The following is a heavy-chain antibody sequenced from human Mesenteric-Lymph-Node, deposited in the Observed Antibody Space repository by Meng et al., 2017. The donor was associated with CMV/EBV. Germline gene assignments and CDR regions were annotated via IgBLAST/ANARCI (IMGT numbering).Heavy chain of an antibody. CDR2: ISGSSDSI. V-gene: IGHV3-21*01. Sequence: GGSLRLSCAASGFTFDDYGMSWVRQAPGKGLEWVSFISGSSDSIHYADSLKGRFTISRDNAKNSLYLQMNFLRAEDTAMYYCATIGWYVPNFDYWGQGTLVTVSS. CDR3: ATIGWYVPNFDY. CDR1: GFTFDDYG. J-gene: IGHJ4*02. D-gene: IGHD6-19*01.